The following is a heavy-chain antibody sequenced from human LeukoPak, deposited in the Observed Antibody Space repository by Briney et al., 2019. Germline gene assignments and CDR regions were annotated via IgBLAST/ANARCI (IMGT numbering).Heavy chain of an antibody. V-gene: IGHV4-61*02. D-gene: IGHD5-18*01. Sequence: PSQTLSLTCTVSGGSISSGSYYWSWIQQPAGKGLEWIGRIYTSGSTNYNPSLKSRVTISVDTSKNQFSLKLSSVTAADTAVYYCARGPGYSYTFDYWGQGTLVTVSS. CDR2: IYTSGST. CDR3: ARGPGYSYTFDY. CDR1: GGSISSGSYY. J-gene: IGHJ4*02.